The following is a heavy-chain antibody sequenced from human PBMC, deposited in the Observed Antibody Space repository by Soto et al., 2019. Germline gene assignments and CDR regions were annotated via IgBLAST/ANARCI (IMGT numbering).Heavy chain of an antibody. D-gene: IGHD3-22*01. J-gene: IGHJ4*02. CDR3: ARDYYDSSGYFDY. Sequence: PSETLSLTCTVSGGSISTYYWSWIRQPPGKGLEWIGYISYSGSTNYNPSLKSRLTISVDTSKNQFSLKLSSVTAADTAVYYCARDYYDSSGYFDYWGQGTLVTVSS. V-gene: IGHV4-59*01. CDR2: ISYSGST. CDR1: GGSISTYY.